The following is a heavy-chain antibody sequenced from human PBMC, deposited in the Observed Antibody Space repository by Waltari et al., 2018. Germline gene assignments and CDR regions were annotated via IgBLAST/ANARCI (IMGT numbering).Heavy chain of an antibody. J-gene: IGHJ4*02. CDR2: IHHSGNT. V-gene: IGHV4-59*08. CDR1: GGSSSSYF. D-gene: IGHD3-22*01. CDR3: ARWDASGRYYGD. Sequence: QVQLQESGPGLLKPSETLSLTCSVSGGSSSSYFWNWIRQPPGKGLDWIGYIHHSGNTKCNPSLKSRVTMSVDTSKSQFSLRLTSVTAADTAVYYCARWDASGRYYGDWGQGTPVTVSS.